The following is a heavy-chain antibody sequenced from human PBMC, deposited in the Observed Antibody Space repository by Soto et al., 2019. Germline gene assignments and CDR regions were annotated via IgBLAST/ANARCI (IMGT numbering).Heavy chain of an antibody. CDR1: GFTFSDYY. CDR3: ARDWAAALDY. CDR2: IGSSGTDT. V-gene: IGHV3-11*06. Sequence: GGSLRLSXVASGFTFSDYYMSWIRQAPGKGLEWVSYIGSSGTDTKYADSVKGRFTISRDNAKNSLYLQMNSLRAEDTAVYYCARDWAAALDYWGPGTLVTVSS. J-gene: IGHJ4*02. D-gene: IGHD6-13*01.